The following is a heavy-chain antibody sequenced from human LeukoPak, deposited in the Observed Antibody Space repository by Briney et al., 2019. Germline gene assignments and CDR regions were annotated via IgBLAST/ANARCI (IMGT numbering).Heavy chain of an antibody. CDR2: ISYDGSDK. D-gene: IGHD4-17*01. CDR3: AKDPGRGYGDYWGPFHFDY. V-gene: IGHV3-30*04. Sequence: GGSLRLSCAASGFTFSNYAMHWVRQAPGKGLEWVAVISYDGSDKYYADSVKGRFTISRDNSKNTLYLQMNSLRAEDTAVYYCAKDPGRGYGDYWGPFHFDYWGQGTLVTVSS. J-gene: IGHJ4*02. CDR1: GFTFSNYA.